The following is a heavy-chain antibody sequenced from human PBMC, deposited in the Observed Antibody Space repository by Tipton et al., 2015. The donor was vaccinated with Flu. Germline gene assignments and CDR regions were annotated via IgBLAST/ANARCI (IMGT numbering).Heavy chain of an antibody. CDR3: ARDGGIAAGGYGMDV. CDR1: GGSINYYY. D-gene: IGHD6-13*01. CDR2: MYISGST. J-gene: IGHJ6*02. V-gene: IGHV4-4*07. Sequence: TLSLTCTVSGGSINYYYWNWIRQRPGKGLEWIGRMYISGSTNYNPSLESRVTMSVDTSKNEFSLKLSSVTAADTAVYYCARDGGIAAGGYGMDVWGQGTTVTVSS.